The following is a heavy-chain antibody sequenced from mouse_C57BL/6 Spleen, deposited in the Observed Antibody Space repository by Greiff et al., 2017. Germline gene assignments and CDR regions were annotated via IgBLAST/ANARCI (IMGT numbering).Heavy chain of an antibody. V-gene: IGHV5-17*01. CDR1: GFTFSDYG. CDR3: ARPELGYFDY. CDR2: ISSGSSTI. J-gene: IGHJ2*01. Sequence: EVKVVESGGGLVKPGGSLKLSCAASGFTFSDYGMHWVRQAPEKGLEWVAYISSGSSTIYYADTVKGRFTISRDNAKNTLFLQMTSLRSEDTAMXYCARPELGYFDYWGQGTTLTVSS.